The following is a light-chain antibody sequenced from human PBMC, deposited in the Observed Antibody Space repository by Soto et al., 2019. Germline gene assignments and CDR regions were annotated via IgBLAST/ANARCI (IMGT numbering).Light chain of an antibody. J-gene: IGKJ1*01. Sequence: EIVLTQSPGTLSLSLGERATLSCRASQGVTRNYLAWYQQKPGQAPSLVIYGAYSRAAGVPDRFSGRGSGTDFTLTISRLEPEDFAVYYCQQYSTSVRTFGQGTKVEV. CDR2: GAY. V-gene: IGKV3-20*01. CDR3: QQYSTSVRT. CDR1: QGVTRNY.